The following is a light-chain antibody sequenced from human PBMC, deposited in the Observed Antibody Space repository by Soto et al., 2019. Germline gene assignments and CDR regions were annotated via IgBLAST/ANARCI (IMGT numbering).Light chain of an antibody. J-gene: IGKJ4*01. CDR3: QQDYRYPLT. Sequence: AIQMTQSPSSLSAAVGDSVTITCRAGQDISDDLGWYQQKPGKAPKLLIYAASSLERGVPSRFSGSGSGTDFTLTISSLQPEDFATYYCQQDYRYPLTFGGGTKVEIK. V-gene: IGKV1-6*01. CDR1: QDISDD. CDR2: AAS.